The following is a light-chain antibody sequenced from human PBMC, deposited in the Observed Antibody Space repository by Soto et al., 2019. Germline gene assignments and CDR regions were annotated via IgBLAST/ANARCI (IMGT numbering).Light chain of an antibody. V-gene: IGKV1-9*01. J-gene: IGKJ5*01. CDR3: QQLNTYPFI. CDR1: QGIDTY. Sequence: DIQLTQSPSFLSASVGDRVTITCRASQGIDTYLAWYQQKPGKAPKLLIYAASFLQSGVPSRFSGSGSGTEFPLTISSLQPEDCAAYYCQQLNTYPFIFGQGTRLEIK. CDR2: AAS.